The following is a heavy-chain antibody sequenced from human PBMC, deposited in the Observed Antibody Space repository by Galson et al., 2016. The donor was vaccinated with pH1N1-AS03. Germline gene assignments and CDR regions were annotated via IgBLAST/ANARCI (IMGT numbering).Heavy chain of an antibody. D-gene: IGHD3-16*01. CDR2: IRYDGINK. CDR3: ARDALGGEYGMDV. V-gene: IGHV3-30*02. J-gene: IGHJ6*02. Sequence: FLRLSCAASGFTFSSYGMHWVRQAPGKGLEWVAFIRYDGINKYYADSVKGRFTISRDNSKNTLYLQMSSLRAEDTAVYYCARDALGGEYGMDVWGQGTTVTVSS. CDR1: GFTFSSYG.